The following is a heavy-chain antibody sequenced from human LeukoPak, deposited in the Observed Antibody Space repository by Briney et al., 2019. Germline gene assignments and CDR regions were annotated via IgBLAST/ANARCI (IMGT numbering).Heavy chain of an antibody. D-gene: IGHD5-24*01. Sequence: SETLSLTCTVSGGSISSYYWSWIRQPPGKGLEWIGYIYYSGSTNYNPSLKSRVTISVDASKNQFSLKLSSVTAADTAVYYCARDRGRGWLQFSDAFDIWGQGTMVTVSS. CDR1: GGSISSYY. V-gene: IGHV4-59*01. J-gene: IGHJ3*02. CDR2: IYYSGST. CDR3: ARDRGRGWLQFSDAFDI.